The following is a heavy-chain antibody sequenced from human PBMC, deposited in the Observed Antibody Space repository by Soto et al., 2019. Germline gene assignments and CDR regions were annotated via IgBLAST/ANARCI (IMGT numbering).Heavy chain of an antibody. V-gene: IGHV1-8*02. D-gene: IGHD2-2*01. CDR1: GGTFSSYA. CDR2: INPNSGNT. Sequence: ASVKVSCKASGGTFSSYAISWVRQAPGQGLEWMGWINPNSGNTSYAQKFQGRVTMTRNTSISTAYMELSSLRSEDTAVYYCARGYCSSTSCSNWFDPWGQGTLVTVSS. J-gene: IGHJ5*02. CDR3: ARGYCSSTSCSNWFDP.